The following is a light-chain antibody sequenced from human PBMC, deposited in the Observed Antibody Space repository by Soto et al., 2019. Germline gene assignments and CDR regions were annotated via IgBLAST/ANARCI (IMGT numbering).Light chain of an antibody. V-gene: IGKV1-5*01. J-gene: IGKJ1*01. CDR1: QSISNH. Sequence: EIQMTQSPSSLSASVEDRVIITCRASQSISNHLNWYQQKPGKAPKLLIYDASSLESGVPSRFSGSGSGTEFTLTISSLQPDDFATYYCQQYNSYWTFGQGTKVDIK. CDR3: QQYNSYWT. CDR2: DAS.